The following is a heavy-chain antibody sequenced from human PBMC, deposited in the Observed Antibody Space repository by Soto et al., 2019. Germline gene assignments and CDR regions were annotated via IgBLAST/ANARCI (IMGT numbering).Heavy chain of an antibody. V-gene: IGHV1-18*01. CDR3: ERDQYSGGGKTTHAFDI. D-gene: IGHD6-19*01. Sequence: QVQLVQSGAEVKKPGASVKVSCKASGYTFTSYGISWVRQAPGQGLEWMGWISAYNGNTNYAQKLQGRVTMTTDTSTSTADTELRSLRSDDTAVYYCERDQYSGGGKTTHAFDIWGQGTMVTVSS. CDR2: ISAYNGNT. J-gene: IGHJ3*02. CDR1: GYTFTSYG.